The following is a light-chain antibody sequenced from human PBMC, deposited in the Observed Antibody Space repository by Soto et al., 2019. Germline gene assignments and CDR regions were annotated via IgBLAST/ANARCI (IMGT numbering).Light chain of an antibody. CDR3: GTWDNSLPGWV. CDR1: SSNIGNNY. J-gene: IGLJ3*02. Sequence: QSVLTQPPSVSAAPGQKVTISCSGSSSNIGNNYVSWYQQVPGTAPKLLIFDSDKRPSGIPDRFSGSKSGTSATLGVTGLQTGDEADSYCGTWDNSLPGWVFGGGTKLTVL. CDR2: DSD. V-gene: IGLV1-51*01.